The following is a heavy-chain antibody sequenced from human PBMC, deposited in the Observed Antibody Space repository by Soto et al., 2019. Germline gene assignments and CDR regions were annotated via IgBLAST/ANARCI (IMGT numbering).Heavy chain of an antibody. D-gene: IGHD4-17*01. V-gene: IGHV3-11*06. Sequence: QVQLVESGGGLVKPGGSLRLSCAASGFTFSDYYMSWIRQAPGKGLEWVSYISSSSSYTNYADSVKGRFTISRDNAKNSLYLQMNSLRAEDTAVDYCARHVTAVGNFDYWGQGTLVTVSS. J-gene: IGHJ4*02. CDR2: ISSSSSYT. CDR3: ARHVTAVGNFDY. CDR1: GFTFSDYY.